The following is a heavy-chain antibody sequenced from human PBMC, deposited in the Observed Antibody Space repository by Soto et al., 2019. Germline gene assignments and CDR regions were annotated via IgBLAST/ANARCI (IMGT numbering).Heavy chain of an antibody. J-gene: IGHJ4*02. CDR3: AKELRSGYNSLPPCFDY. CDR2: ISYDVSNK. D-gene: IGHD3-3*01. Sequence: GLEWVAVISYDVSNKYYADSVKGRFTISRDNSKNPLYLQMNSLRAEDPAVYYCAKELRSGYNSLPPCFDYWGQGTLVTVSS. V-gene: IGHV3-30*18.